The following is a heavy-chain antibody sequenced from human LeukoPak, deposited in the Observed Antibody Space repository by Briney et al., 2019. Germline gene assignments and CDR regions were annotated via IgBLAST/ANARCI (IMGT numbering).Heavy chain of an antibody. CDR1: GGSISSYY. J-gene: IGHJ4*02. CDR3: ASTTSYGDYSYYFDY. CDR2: IYYSGST. V-gene: IGHV4-59*01. Sequence: SETLSLTCTVSGGSISSYYWSWIRQPPGKGLEWIGYIYYSGSTNYNPSLKSRVTISVDTSKNQFSLKLSSVTAADTAVYYCASTTSYGDYSYYFDYWGQGTLVTIS. D-gene: IGHD4-17*01.